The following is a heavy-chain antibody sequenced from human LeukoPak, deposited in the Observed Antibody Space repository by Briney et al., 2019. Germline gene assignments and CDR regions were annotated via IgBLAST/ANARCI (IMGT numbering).Heavy chain of an antibody. V-gene: IGHV3-48*01. CDR1: GFTFSSYS. J-gene: IGHJ3*02. CDR2: ISSSSSTI. CDR3: ARAARVLSRVLPVIAPYLDAFDI. Sequence: GGSLRLSCAASGFTFSSYSMNWVRQAPGKGLEWISYISSSSSTIYYADTLKGRFTISRDNAKNSLYLQMNSLRAEDTAWYYCARAARVLSRVLPVIAPYLDAFDIWGQGTMVTVSS. D-gene: IGHD2-21*01.